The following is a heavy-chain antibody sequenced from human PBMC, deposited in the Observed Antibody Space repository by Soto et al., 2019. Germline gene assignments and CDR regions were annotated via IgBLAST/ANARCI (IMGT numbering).Heavy chain of an antibody. CDR3: ARDFESTEGYYYYYGIDV. CDR2: VSYEGSVA. D-gene: IGHD3-9*01. J-gene: IGHJ6*02. CDR1: GVSFGSYA. V-gene: IGHV3-30*03. Sequence: LRLSCAASGVSFGSYAMYWVRQPPGKGLEWVASVSYEGSVAYYSDSVKGRFTISRDNSMHTIYLQMNSLRAEDSALYYCARDFESTEGYYYYYGIDVWRRGTRVTVSS.